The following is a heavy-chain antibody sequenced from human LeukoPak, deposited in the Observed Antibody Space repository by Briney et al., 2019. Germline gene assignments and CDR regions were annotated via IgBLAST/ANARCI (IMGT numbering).Heavy chain of an antibody. J-gene: IGHJ4*02. D-gene: IGHD2-21*02. CDR3: ARASYCGAACYFYFDS. V-gene: IGHV1-2*02. CDR2: INPNSGGT. Sequence: ASVKVSCKASGYTFTGYYMHWVRQAPGQGLEWMGWINPNSGGTNYARKFQGRVSVTRDTSISTAYMELSSLRSDDTAVYYCARASYCGAACYFYFDSWGQGTLVTVSS. CDR1: GYTFTGYY.